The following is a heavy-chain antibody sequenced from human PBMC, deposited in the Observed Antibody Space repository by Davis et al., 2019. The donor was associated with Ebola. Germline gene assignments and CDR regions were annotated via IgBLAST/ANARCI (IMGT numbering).Heavy chain of an antibody. CDR3: TTPGGQDSGYDVFDI. Sequence: AASVKVSCKASGYTFTNYYMHWVRQAPGQGLEWMGMINPNDGRTIYAQKFQDRVTMTRDTSTSTAYMELRSLRSEDTALYYCTTPGGQDSGYDVFDIWGQGTMVTVSS. D-gene: IGHD5-12*01. J-gene: IGHJ3*02. CDR2: INPNDGRT. V-gene: IGHV1-46*03. CDR1: GYTFTNYY.